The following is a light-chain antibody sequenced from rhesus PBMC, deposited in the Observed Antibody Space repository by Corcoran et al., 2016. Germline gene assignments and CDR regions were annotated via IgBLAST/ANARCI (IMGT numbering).Light chain of an antibody. J-gene: IGLJ1*01. CDR2: EVT. CDR1: SSDVGGYNY. Sequence: QSALTQPPSVSQSLGQSVTISCTETSSDVGGYNYVSWYQQHPGKAPKLLIYEVTKRPSGVSDRFSGSKSGNTASLTISGLQAEDEAYYYCCSYRSGSTYIFGAGTRLTVL. V-gene: IGLV2-38*01. CDR3: CSYRSGSTYI.